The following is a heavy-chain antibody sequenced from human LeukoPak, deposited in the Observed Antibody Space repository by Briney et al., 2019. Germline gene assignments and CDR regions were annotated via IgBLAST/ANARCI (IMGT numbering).Heavy chain of an antibody. J-gene: IGHJ4*02. Sequence: SETLSLTCTVSGGSISSGDYYWSWIRQPPGKGLEWIGYIYYSGSTYYNPSRKSPVTISVDTSKNQFSLKLSSVTAADTAVYYCARGDSSGYYSYYFDYWGQGTLVTVSS. V-gene: IGHV4-30-4*01. CDR1: GGSISSGDYY. CDR3: ARGDSSGYYSYYFDY. CDR2: IYYSGST. D-gene: IGHD3-22*01.